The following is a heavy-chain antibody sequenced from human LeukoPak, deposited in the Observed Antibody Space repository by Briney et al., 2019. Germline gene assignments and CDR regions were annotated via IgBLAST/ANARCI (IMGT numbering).Heavy chain of an antibody. CDR1: GGSISSGGYY. J-gene: IGHJ1*01. D-gene: IGHD3-3*01. V-gene: IGHV4-31*03. CDR3: ARAGFLEWLFGGEGLDLQH. Sequence: SETLSLTCTVSGGSISSGGYYWSWIRQHPGKGLEWIGYIYYSGSTYYNPSLKSRVTISVDTSKNQFSLKLSSVTAADTAVYYCARAGFLEWLFGGEGLDLQHWGQGTLVTVSS. CDR2: IYYSGST.